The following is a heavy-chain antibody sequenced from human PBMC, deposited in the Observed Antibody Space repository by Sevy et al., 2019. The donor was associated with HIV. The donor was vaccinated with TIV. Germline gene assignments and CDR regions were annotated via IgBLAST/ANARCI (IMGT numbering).Heavy chain of an antibody. J-gene: IGHJ4*02. D-gene: IGHD4-4*01. V-gene: IGHV1-2*02. CDR3: ATHYSYDY. Sequence: ASVKVSCKASGHTFSDYYIQWVRQAPGQGLEWMGWINSNSGAISYAQKFRDRVTMTSDTSISTAYMELSRLRSDDTAVYYCATHYSYDYWGQGTLVTVSS. CDR1: GHTFSDYY. CDR2: INSNSGAI.